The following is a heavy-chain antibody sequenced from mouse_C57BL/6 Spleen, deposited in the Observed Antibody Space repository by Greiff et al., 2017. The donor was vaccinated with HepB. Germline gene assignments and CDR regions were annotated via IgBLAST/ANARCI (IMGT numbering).Heavy chain of an antibody. V-gene: IGHV2-3*01. J-gene: IGHJ2*01. CDR2: IWGDGGT. D-gene: IGHD2-3*01. CDR3: AKNADYDGYYPYYFDY. CDR1: GFSLTSYG. Sequence: QVHVKQSGPGLVAPSQCLSITCTVSGFSLTSYGVSWVRQPPGKGLEWLGVIWGDGGTTYHSALISRLSIIKDNSKTQVFLKLNSLQTDDTATYYCAKNADYDGYYPYYFDYWGQGTTLTVSS.